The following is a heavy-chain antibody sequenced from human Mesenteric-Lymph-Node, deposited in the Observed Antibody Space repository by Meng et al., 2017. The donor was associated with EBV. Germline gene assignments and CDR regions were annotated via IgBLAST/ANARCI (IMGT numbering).Heavy chain of an antibody. Sequence: QLQLQERGPGLVKPSGTLSLTCAASGASISGPNWWSWVRQPPGKGLEWIGEVYHSGSTNYNPSLKSRVSMSIDRSNNQFSLKLTSVTAADTAVYYCVGNYGGNLGWFDPWGQGTLVTVSS. D-gene: IGHD4/OR15-4a*01. CDR2: VYHSGST. CDR3: VGNYGGNLGWFDP. V-gene: IGHV4-4*02. J-gene: IGHJ5*02. CDR1: GASISGPNW.